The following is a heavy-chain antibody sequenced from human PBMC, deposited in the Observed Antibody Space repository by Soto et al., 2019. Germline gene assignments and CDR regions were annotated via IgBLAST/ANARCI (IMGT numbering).Heavy chain of an antibody. CDR3: AKDLSSGWPY. D-gene: IGHD6-19*01. V-gene: IGHV3-23*01. J-gene: IGHJ4*02. CDR1: GFTVAESA. Sequence: SGFTVAESAMHWVRQAPGKGLEWVSVISGSGGSTYYADSVKGRFTISRDNSKNTLYLQMNSLRAEDTAVYYCAKDLSSGWPYWGQGTLVTVSS. CDR2: ISGSGGST.